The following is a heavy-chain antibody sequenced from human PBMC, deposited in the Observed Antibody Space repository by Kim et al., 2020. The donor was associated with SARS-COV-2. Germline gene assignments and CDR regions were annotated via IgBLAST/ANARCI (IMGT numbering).Heavy chain of an antibody. Sequence: ADSVKGRFTISRDNAKNSLYLQMSSRRAEDTAVYYCARAPVTAAIQTFDNWGQGTLVTVSS. CDR3: ARAPVTAAIQTFDN. J-gene: IGHJ4*02. V-gene: IGHV3-21*01. D-gene: IGHD2-2*02.